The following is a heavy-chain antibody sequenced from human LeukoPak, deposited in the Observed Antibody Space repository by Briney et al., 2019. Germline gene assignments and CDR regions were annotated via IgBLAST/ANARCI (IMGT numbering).Heavy chain of an antibody. CDR1: GGSISSYY. V-gene: IGHV4-59*12. CDR3: ARMNSNGLVC. CDR2: IYYSGST. D-gene: IGHD4-11*01. Sequence: SETLSLTCTVSGGSISSYYWSWIRQPPGKGLEWIGYIYYSGSTNYNPSLKSRVTMSVDTSKNQFSLKVSSVTAADTAVYYCARMNSNGLVCWGQGTLVTVSS. J-gene: IGHJ4*02.